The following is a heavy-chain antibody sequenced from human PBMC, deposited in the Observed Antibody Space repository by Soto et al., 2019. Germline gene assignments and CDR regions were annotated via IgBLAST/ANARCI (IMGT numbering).Heavy chain of an antibody. Sequence: EVQLLESGGGLVQPGGSLRLSCAASGFTFSSYAMSWVRQAPGKGLEWVSAISGSGGSTYYADSVKGRFTIARDNSKNPLYMPKNSLRAEDTAVYYCANVGHRVTIFGVVAYGLDYWGQGTLVTVSS. CDR3: ANVGHRVTIFGVVAYGLDY. D-gene: IGHD3-3*01. CDR1: GFTFSSYA. CDR2: ISGSGGST. J-gene: IGHJ4*02. V-gene: IGHV3-23*01.